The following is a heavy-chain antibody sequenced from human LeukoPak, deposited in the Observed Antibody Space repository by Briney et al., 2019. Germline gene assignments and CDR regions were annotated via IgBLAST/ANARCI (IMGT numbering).Heavy chain of an antibody. D-gene: IGHD3-10*01. J-gene: IGHJ4*02. Sequence: ASVTVSCKASGYTFTGYYMHWVRQAPGQGLEWMGWINSNSGGTNYAQKFQGRVTMTGDTSISTAYMELSRLRSDDTAVYYCARLYYGSGSHRSYYFDYWGQGTLVTVSS. CDR1: GYTFTGYY. V-gene: IGHV1-2*02. CDR3: ARLYYGSGSHRSYYFDY. CDR2: INSNSGGT.